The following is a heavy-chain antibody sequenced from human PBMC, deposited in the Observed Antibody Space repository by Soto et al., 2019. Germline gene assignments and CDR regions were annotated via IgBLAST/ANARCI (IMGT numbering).Heavy chain of an antibody. J-gene: IGHJ5*02. Sequence: GGSLRLSCAASVFTFSSYSMNWVRQAPGKGLEWVSSISSSSSYIYYADSVKGRFTISRDNAKNSLYLQMNSLRAEDTAVYYCASRITMIGDFDPWGQGTLVTVSS. CDR2: ISSSSSYI. V-gene: IGHV3-21*01. CDR1: VFTFSSYS. D-gene: IGHD3-22*01. CDR3: ASRITMIGDFDP.